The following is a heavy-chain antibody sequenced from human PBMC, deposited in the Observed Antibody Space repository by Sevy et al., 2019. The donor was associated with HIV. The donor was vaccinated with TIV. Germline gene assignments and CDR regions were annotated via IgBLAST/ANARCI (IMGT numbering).Heavy chain of an antibody. CDR2: IYYSGTT. V-gene: IGHV4-59*01. CDR1: GGSISTYY. J-gene: IGHJ4*02. D-gene: IGHD3-3*01. Sequence: SETLSLTCTVSGGSISTYYWSWIRQPPGKGLEWIGYIYYSGTTNYNPSLKSRVTMSVDTSKNLFSLKLSSVTAADTAVYYCARDPLGVIPSEWDYWGQGTLVTVSS. CDR3: ARDPLGVIPSEWDY.